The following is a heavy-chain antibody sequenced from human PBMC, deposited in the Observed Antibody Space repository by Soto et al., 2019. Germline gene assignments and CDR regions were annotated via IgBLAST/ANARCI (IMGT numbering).Heavy chain of an antibody. CDR1: GFTFSSYG. J-gene: IGHJ4*02. CDR2: ISYDGSNK. CDR3: AKGSSGWSPGIDY. D-gene: IGHD6-19*01. V-gene: IGHV3-30*18. Sequence: QVQLVESGGGVVQPGRSLRLSCAASGFTFSSYGMNWVRQAPGKGLEWVAVISYDGSNKYYADSVKGRFTISRDNSKNTLYLQMSSLRAEDTAVYYCAKGSSGWSPGIDYWGQGTLVTVSS.